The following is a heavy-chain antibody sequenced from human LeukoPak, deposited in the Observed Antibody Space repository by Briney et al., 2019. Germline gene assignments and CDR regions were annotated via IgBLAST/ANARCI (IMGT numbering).Heavy chain of an antibody. CDR1: GGSVSGFS. J-gene: IGHJ3*02. Sequence: SETLSLTCTVSGGSVSGFSWSWIRQPAGKGLEWLGRVYTSGDADYSPSLRSLITMSVDTSKNQISLKLNSVTAADTAVYYCARDHDSSGIYYRATFDIWGQGTMVTVSS. CDR2: VYTSGDA. CDR3: ARDHDSSGIYYRATFDI. D-gene: IGHD3-22*01. V-gene: IGHV4-4*07.